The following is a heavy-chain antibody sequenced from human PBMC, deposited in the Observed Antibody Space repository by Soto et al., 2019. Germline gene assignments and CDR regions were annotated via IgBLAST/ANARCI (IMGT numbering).Heavy chain of an antibody. D-gene: IGHD2-8*02. CDR1: GFTFSVSD. J-gene: IGHJ5*02. Sequence: EVQLVESGGGSVQPGGSLGLSCAASGFTFSVSDMHWVRQTTGGGLEWVAAIGTLHDTYYPDSVKGRFTISRDNARNSLNRQMNSLRAGDTGVYYCARQASYWHGGGGWLDPWGQGTLVTVSS. CDR3: ARQASYWHGGGGWLDP. CDR2: IGTLHDT. V-gene: IGHV3-13*01.